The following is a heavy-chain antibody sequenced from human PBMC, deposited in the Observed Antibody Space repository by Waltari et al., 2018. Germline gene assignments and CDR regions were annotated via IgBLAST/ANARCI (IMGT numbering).Heavy chain of an antibody. D-gene: IGHD3-10*01. CDR3: VGTDYVSGTNRLQSFV. CDR2: IHNGGAT. J-gene: IGHJ4*02. Sequence: EVQLGESGGGLVQPGGSLSLSCFAPGFTVTGHHMNWVRQAPGKGLEWVSVIHNGGATYYADAVKGRFTISRDTSKNTLFLQMNSLRPEDTAMYYCVGTDYVSGTNRLQSFVWGQGALVTVSS. CDR1: GFTVTGHH. V-gene: IGHV3-53*04.